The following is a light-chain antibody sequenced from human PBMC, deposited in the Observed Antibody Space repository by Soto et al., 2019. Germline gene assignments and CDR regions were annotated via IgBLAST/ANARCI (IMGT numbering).Light chain of an antibody. J-gene: IGKJ1*01. Sequence: EIVMTQTPLSSAVTLGQPASISCRSSQSLVHNDGNTYLTWFQQRPGQHPRLLLYKISNRFSGVPDRFSGSGAGTDFTLKISMVEVEDVGVYYCMQATQYPWTFGQGTKVEIK. V-gene: IGKV2-24*01. CDR1: QSLVHNDGNTY. CDR3: MQATQYPWT. CDR2: KIS.